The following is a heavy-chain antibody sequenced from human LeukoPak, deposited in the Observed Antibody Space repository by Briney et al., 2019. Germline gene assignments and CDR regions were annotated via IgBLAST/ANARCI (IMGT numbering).Heavy chain of an antibody. Sequence: GGSLRLSCAASGFTFSSYSMNWVRQAPGKGLEWVSSISSSSSHIYYADSVEGRLTISRDNAKNSLYLQMNSLRAEDTAVYYCARGGFHYDSSGYYCFDYWGQGTLVTVSS. J-gene: IGHJ4*02. D-gene: IGHD3-22*01. V-gene: IGHV3-21*01. CDR2: ISSSSSHI. CDR1: GFTFSSYS. CDR3: ARGGFHYDSSGYYCFDY.